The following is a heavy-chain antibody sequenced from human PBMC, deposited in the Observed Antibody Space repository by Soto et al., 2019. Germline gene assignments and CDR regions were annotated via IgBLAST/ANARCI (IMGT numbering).Heavy chain of an antibody. Sequence: KPSETLSLTCSVSGGSISGSYWSWIRQSPGKGLEWLGYVYYTGSTNYSPSLRSRVSISVDTSKNEFSLGLSSVTAADTAVYFCARSVAVPGAHIDYWGQGTQVTVSS. V-gene: IGHV4-59*01. D-gene: IGHD6-19*01. J-gene: IGHJ4*02. CDR3: ARSVAVPGAHIDY. CDR2: VYYTGST. CDR1: GGSISGSY.